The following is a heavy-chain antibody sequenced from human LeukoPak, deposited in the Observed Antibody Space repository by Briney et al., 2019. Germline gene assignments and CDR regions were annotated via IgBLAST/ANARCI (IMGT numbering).Heavy chain of an antibody. V-gene: IGHV3-64D*06. CDR2: ISSNGGST. CDR3: ASPYSGYDYNFDH. J-gene: IGHJ4*02. Sequence: GGSLRLSCSASGFTFSSYAMHWVSHAPGKGLEYVSSISSNGGSTYYADSVKGRFTISRDNSKNTLFLQMSSLRTEDTAVYYCASPYSGYDYNFDHWGQGTLVTVSS. CDR1: GFTFSSYA. D-gene: IGHD5-12*01.